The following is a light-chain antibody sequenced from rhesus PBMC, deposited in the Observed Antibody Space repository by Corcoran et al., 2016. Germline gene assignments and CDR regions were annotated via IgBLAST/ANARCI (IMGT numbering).Light chain of an antibody. Sequence: DIQMTQSPSSLSASVGDTVTITCRASQSINSWLAWYQQKPGKTPKLLMYKASTLQNGVPSRFSGSESGTDFTLTISSLPSEDFATYFCQQYSSGPPYSFGQGTKVDIK. CDR2: KAS. CDR3: QQYSSGPPYS. CDR1: QSINSW. V-gene: IGKV1-22*01. J-gene: IGKJ2*01.